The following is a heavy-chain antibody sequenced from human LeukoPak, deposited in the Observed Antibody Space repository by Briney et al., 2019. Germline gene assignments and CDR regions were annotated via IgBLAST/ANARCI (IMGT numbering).Heavy chain of an antibody. J-gene: IGHJ1*01. CDR1: GFTFSRYA. V-gene: IGHV3-23*01. CDR2: ISDSGDST. D-gene: IGHD6-13*01. Sequence: GGSLRLSRAVSGFTFSRYAMSWVRQAPGKGLEWVSGISDSGDSTYYADSVKGRFTISRDNTKNTLHLQMNSLRAEDTAVYYCAKDFPPGIAAAGISLEHWGQGTLVTVSS. CDR3: AKDFPPGIAAAGISLEH.